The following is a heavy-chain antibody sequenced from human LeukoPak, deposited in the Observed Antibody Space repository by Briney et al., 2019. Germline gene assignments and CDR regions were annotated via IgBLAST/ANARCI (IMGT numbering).Heavy chain of an antibody. J-gene: IGHJ6*03. V-gene: IGHV1-8*01. CDR3: ARGPYDFWSGYYYYYYYYMDV. Sequence: ASVKVFCKASGYTFTSYDINWVRQATGQGLEWMGWMNPNSGNTGYAQKFQGRVTMTRNTSISTAYMELSSPRSEDTAVYYCARGPYDFWSGYYYYYYYYMDVWGKGTTVTVSS. CDR1: GYTFTSYD. CDR2: MNPNSGNT. D-gene: IGHD3-3*01.